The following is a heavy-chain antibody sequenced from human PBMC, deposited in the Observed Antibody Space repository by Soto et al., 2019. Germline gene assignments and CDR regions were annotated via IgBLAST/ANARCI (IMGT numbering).Heavy chain of an antibody. J-gene: IGHJ4*02. D-gene: IGHD2-2*01. Sequence: SETLSLTCNVSGGSIKSGGYYWGWIRQPPGKGLEWIGYIHYRGRTSYNPSLESRASISLDTSGHHFSLKLTAVTAADTAVYYCARCRDAFGFDSWGQGTLVTVSS. CDR2: IHYRGRT. CDR3: ARCRDAFGFDS. V-gene: IGHV4-31*03. CDR1: GGSIKSGGYY.